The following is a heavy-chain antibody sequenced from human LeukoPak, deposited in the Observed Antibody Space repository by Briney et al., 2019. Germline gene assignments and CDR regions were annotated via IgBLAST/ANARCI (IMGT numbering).Heavy chain of an antibody. CDR3: TTGNP. Sequence: GGSLRLSCATSGFTFTAASMSWVRQAPGKGLEWIGLIRSKVENETTEYAAPVKGRSSISRDDSKATLYLEMKSLKVDDTGVYYCTTGNPWGQGTLVTV. CDR1: GFTFTAAS. J-gene: IGHJ1*01. CDR2: IRSKVENETT. V-gene: IGHV3-15*05.